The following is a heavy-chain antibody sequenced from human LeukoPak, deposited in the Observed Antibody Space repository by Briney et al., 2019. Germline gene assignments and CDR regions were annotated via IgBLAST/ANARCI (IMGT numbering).Heavy chain of an antibody. CDR3: ARVVGAAALNWFDP. CDR1: GFTFSSYS. CDR2: ISSSLSYI. Sequence: KPGGSLSFSCAASGFTFSSYSMNWVRQAPGKGLEWVSPISSSLSYIDYPDSVTGRFTISRDNAKNSLYLQMNSLRAEDTAVYYCARVVGAAALNWFDPWGQGTLVTVSS. J-gene: IGHJ5*02. V-gene: IGHV3-21*01. D-gene: IGHD6-13*01.